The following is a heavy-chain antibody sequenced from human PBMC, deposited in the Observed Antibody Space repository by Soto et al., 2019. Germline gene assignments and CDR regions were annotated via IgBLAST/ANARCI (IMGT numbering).Heavy chain of an antibody. V-gene: IGHV3-7*01. CDR1: RFTFSGYW. J-gene: IGHJ3*02. Sequence: EVQLVESGGDLVQPGGSLRLSCADSRFTFSGYWMYWVRQAPGKGLEWVANIKEDGSEKNYVDSVRGRFTISRDNAKNSLYLQMNSGRAEDTAVYYCARGARIWGQGTMVTVS. CDR2: IKEDGSEK. CDR3: ARGARI.